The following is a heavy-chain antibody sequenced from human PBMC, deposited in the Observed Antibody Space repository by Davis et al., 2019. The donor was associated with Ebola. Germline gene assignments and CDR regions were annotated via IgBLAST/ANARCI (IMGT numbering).Heavy chain of an antibody. Sequence: MPSETLSLTCTVSGGSISSYYWSWIRQPPGKGLEWIGYIYYSGSTNYNPSLKSRVTISVDTSKNQFSLKLSSVTAADTAVYYCARCGSCYSYYYYYALDVWGQGTTVTVSS. CDR1: GGSISSYY. CDR2: IYYSGST. V-gene: IGHV4-59*08. CDR3: ARCGSCYSYYYYYALDV. D-gene: IGHD2-15*01. J-gene: IGHJ6*02.